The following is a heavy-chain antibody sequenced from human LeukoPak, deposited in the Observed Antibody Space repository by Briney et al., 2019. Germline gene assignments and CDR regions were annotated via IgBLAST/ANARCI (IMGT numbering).Heavy chain of an antibody. D-gene: IGHD6-13*01. V-gene: IGHV5-51*01. CDR3: AKFHGTWYGEP. CDR1: GYDFSTYW. J-gene: IGHJ5*02. Sequence: GESLKISFQGSGYDFSTYWIVWGRRMPGKGGEWMGIIFPGDGHTRYSPSFQGQVTISADTSISTAYLHWSSLQASDTAMYYCAKFHGTWYGEPWSRGTLVTVSS. CDR2: IFPGDGHT.